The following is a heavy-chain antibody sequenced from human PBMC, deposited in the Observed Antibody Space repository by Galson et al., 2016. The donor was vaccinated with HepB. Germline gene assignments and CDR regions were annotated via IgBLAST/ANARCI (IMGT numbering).Heavy chain of an antibody. J-gene: IGHJ4*02. V-gene: IGHV3-11*04. CDR1: GFTFSDSS. CDR2: TSHSSSTI. Sequence: SLRLSCAASGFTFSDSSMTRIRQSPGKGLEWLSYTSHSSSTIYYADSVRGRFTISRDNAKNSLYLHLTSLRPEDTAVYYCARLRAGLKVPFDYWGQGSLVVVSS. D-gene: IGHD3/OR15-3a*01. CDR3: ARLRAGLKVPFDY.